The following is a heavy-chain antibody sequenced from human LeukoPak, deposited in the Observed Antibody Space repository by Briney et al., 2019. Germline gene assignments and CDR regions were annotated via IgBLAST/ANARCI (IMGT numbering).Heavy chain of an antibody. J-gene: IGHJ4*02. D-gene: IGHD6-19*01. CDR3: ASSRIAVAGTFDY. CDR2: LYSGGST. CDR1: GFTFSSYA. V-gene: IGHV3-53*01. Sequence: GGSLRLSCAASGFTFSSYAMSWVRQAPGKGLEWLSVLYSGGSTYYSDSVKGRFTISRDNSKNTPFLQMKSLRAEDTAVYYCASSRIAVAGTFDYWGQGTLVTVSS.